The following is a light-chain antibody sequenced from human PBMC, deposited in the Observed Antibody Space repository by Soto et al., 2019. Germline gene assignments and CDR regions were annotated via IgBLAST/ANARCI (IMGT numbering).Light chain of an antibody. CDR1: QSVTSY. V-gene: IGKV3-11*01. Sequence: DIVLTQSPAPLSLSPGERATLSCMASQSVTSYLAWYQQKPGQAPRLLIYAAFNRATGVPARFSGSGSGTDCTLTISSLEPGDFAVYYCQQRSNWPFTLGPGTKVDIK. CDR2: AAF. J-gene: IGKJ3*01. CDR3: QQRSNWPFT.